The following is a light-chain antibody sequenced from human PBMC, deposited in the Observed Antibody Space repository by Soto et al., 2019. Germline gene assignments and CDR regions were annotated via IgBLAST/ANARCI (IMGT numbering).Light chain of an antibody. CDR2: NVY. Sequence: QSALTQPASVSGSPGQSITISCTGTSSDVGAYNFVSWHQQHPGKAPKLMIYNVYDRPSGISYRFSGSKSGNTASLTISGLQGEDEADYYCSAYTVSRTYVFGTGTTVTVL. CDR1: SSDVGAYNF. CDR3: SAYTVSRTYV. J-gene: IGLJ1*01. V-gene: IGLV2-14*03.